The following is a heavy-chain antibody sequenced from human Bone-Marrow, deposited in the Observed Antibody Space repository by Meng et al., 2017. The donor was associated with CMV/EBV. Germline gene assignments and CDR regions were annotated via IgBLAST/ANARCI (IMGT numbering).Heavy chain of an antibody. CDR2: IYHSGST. V-gene: IGHV4-4*02. J-gene: IGHJ5*02. CDR3: ARDRKDDFWSGYFPLDP. D-gene: IGHD3-3*01. CDR1: GSISSSNW. Sequence: GSISSSNWWSWVRQPPGKGLEGIGEIYHSGSTNYNPSLKSRVTISVDKSKNQFSLKLSSVTAADTAVYYCARDRKDDFWSGYFPLDPWGQGTLVTVSS.